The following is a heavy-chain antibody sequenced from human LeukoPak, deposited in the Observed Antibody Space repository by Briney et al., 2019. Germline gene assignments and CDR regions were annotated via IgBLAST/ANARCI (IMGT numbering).Heavy chain of an antibody. D-gene: IGHD3-22*01. CDR3: ATGPYYYDSSGYYDGLDY. Sequence: GESLKISCKGSGYSFTSYWIGWVRQMPGKGLEWMGIFYPGDSDTRYSPSFQGQVTISADKSISTAYLQWSSLKASDTAMYYCATGPYYYDSSGYYDGLDYWGQGTLVTVSS. CDR2: FYPGDSDT. CDR1: GYSFTSYW. V-gene: IGHV5-51*01. J-gene: IGHJ4*02.